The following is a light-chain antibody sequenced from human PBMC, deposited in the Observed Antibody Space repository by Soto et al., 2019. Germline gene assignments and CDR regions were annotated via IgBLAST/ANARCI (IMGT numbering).Light chain of an antibody. CDR1: QSISTS. Sequence: DIQMTQSPSTLSACVGNKVKVPFRASQSISTSLAWYQQKPGKAPKLLIYKASSLESGVPSRFSGSGSGTEFTLTISSLQPDDFATYYCQPYNTYSRTFGQGTKVDIK. V-gene: IGKV1-5*03. J-gene: IGKJ1*01. CDR3: QPYNTYSRT. CDR2: KAS.